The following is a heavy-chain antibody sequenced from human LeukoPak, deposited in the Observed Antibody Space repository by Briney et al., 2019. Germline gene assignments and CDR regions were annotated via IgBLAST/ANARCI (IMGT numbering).Heavy chain of an antibody. CDR1: GGSFSGYY. V-gene: IGHV4-34*01. CDR2: INHSGST. Sequence: SETLSLTCAVYGGSFSGYYWSWIRQPPGKGLEWIGEINHSGSTNYNPSLKSRVTISVDTSKNQFSLKLSSVTAADTAVYYCARGVELAAAGILPSTGAFDIWGQGTMVTVSS. J-gene: IGHJ3*02. D-gene: IGHD6-13*01. CDR3: ARGVELAAAGILPSTGAFDI.